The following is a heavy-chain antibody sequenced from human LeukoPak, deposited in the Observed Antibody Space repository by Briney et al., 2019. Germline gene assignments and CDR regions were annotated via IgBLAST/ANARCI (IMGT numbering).Heavy chain of an antibody. Sequence: TGGSLRLSCAASGFTFSSYGMHWVRQAPGKGLEWVAFIRYDGSNKYYADSVKGRFTISRDNSKNTLYLQMNSLRAEDTAVYYCAKDRLLWFGEFDYWGQGTLVTVSS. CDR2: IRYDGSNK. CDR3: AKDRLLWFGEFDY. J-gene: IGHJ4*02. D-gene: IGHD3-10*01. CDR1: GFTFSSYG. V-gene: IGHV3-30*02.